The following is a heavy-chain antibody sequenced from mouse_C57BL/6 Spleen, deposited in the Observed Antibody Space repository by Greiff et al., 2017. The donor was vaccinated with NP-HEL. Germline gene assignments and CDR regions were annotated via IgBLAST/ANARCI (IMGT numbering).Heavy chain of an antibody. CDR3: ARHDHDYDGSWFAY. CDR2: ISNGGGST. D-gene: IGHD2-4*01. J-gene: IGHJ3*01. CDR1: GFTFSDYY. Sequence: EVKLVESRGGLVQPGGSLKLSCAASGFTFSDYYMYWVRQTPEKRLEWVAYISNGGGSTYYPDTVKGRFTISRDNAKNTLYLQMSRLKSEDTAMYYCARHDHDYDGSWFAYWGQGTLVTVSA. V-gene: IGHV5-12*01.